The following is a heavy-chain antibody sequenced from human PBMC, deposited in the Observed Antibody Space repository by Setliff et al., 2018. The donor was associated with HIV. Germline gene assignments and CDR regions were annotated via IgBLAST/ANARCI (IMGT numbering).Heavy chain of an antibody. V-gene: IGHV1-8*01. Sequence: ASVKVSCKASGYTFTSYDINWVRQATGQGLEWMGWMNPNSGNTGYAQKFQGRVTMTRNTSISTAYMELSSLRSGDTAVYYCARGRKMQWLTLSYFDYWGQGTLVTVSS. CDR3: ARGRKMQWLTLSYFDY. J-gene: IGHJ4*02. CDR1: GYTFTSYD. D-gene: IGHD6-19*01. CDR2: MNPNSGNT.